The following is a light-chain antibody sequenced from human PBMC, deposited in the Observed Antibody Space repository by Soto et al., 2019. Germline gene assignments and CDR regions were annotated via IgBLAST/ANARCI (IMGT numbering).Light chain of an antibody. CDR2: EGS. Sequence: QSVLTQPASVSGSPGQSITISCTGTSSDVGSYNLVSWYQQHPGKAPKLIIYEGSKRPSGVSNRFSGSKSGNMASLTISGLQAEDEADYYCCSYAGSSTGVFGGGTKLTVL. CDR3: CSYAGSSTGV. CDR1: SSDVGSYNL. J-gene: IGLJ3*02. V-gene: IGLV2-23*01.